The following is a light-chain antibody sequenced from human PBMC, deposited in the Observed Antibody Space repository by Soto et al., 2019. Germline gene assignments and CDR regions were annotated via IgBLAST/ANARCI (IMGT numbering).Light chain of an antibody. CDR3: QQYYSTPYT. CDR1: QSVLYSSNNKYY. Sequence: DIVMTQSPDSLAVSLGERATINCKSSQSVLYSSNNKYYLAWYQQKPGQPPKLLIYWASTRESGVPDRFSGSGSGTDFTLTISSLQAEDVAVYYCQQYYSTPYTFGQGTKLE. V-gene: IGKV4-1*01. J-gene: IGKJ2*01. CDR2: WAS.